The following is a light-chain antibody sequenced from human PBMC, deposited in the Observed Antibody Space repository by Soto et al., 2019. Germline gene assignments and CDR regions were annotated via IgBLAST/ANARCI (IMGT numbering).Light chain of an antibody. CDR3: SSYTSSSTLPVV. Sequence: SVLTQPASVSGSPGQSITISCTGTSSDVGGYNYVSWYQQHPGKAPKLMIYDVSNRPSGVSNRFSGSKSGNTASLTISGLQAEDEADYYCSSYTSSSTLPVVFGGGTKLTVL. V-gene: IGLV2-14*01. CDR1: SSDVGGYNY. J-gene: IGLJ2*01. CDR2: DVS.